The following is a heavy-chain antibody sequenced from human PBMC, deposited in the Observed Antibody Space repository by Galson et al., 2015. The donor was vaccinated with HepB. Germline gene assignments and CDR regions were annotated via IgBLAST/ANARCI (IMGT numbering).Heavy chain of an antibody. CDR1: GYTFTSYD. CDR3: ARYISSSWLFDY. CDR2: MNPNSGNT. V-gene: IGHV1-8*01. J-gene: IGHJ4*02. D-gene: IGHD6-13*01. Sequence: SVKVSCKASGYTFTSYDINWVRQATGQGLEWMGWMNPNSGNTGYAQKLQGRVTMTRNTSISTAYMELSSLRSEDTAVYYCARYISSSWLFDYWGQGTLVTVSS.